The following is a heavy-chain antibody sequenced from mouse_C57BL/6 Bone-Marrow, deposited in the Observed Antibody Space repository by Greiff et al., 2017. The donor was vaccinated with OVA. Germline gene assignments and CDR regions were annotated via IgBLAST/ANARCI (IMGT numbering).Heavy chain of an antibody. Sequence: ESGPGLVKPSQSLSLTCSVTGYSITSGYYWYLIRQFPGNKLEWMGYISYDGSNNYNPSLKNRISITRDTSKNQLFLKLNSVTTEDTATNNCERDYGHYYAMGYWGQGPSVTVSS. CDR1: GYSITSGYY. J-gene: IGHJ4*01. D-gene: IGHD1-1*01. CDR3: ERDYGHYYAMGY. V-gene: IGHV3-6*01. CDR2: ISYDGSN.